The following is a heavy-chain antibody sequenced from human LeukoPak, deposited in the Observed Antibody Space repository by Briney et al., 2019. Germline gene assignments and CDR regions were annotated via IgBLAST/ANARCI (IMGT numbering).Heavy chain of an antibody. J-gene: IGHJ2*01. V-gene: IGHV3-23*01. Sequence: GGSLRLSCAASGFTFNNYAMSWVRQAPGKGLEWVSAISGSGGSTYYADSVKGRFTISRDNSKNTLYLQMNSLRAEDTAVYYCARESTSWYFDLWGRGTLVTVSS. CDR1: GFTFNNYA. D-gene: IGHD2-2*01. CDR3: ARESTSWYFDL. CDR2: ISGSGGST.